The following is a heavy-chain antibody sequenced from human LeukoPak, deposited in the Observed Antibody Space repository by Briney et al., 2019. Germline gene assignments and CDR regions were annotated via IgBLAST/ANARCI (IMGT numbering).Heavy chain of an antibody. J-gene: IGHJ6*02. Sequence: SETLSLTCTVSGGSVSSGFYYWSWIRQPPGKGLEWIGYIYYSGSTNYNPSLKSRVSISVDTSKNKFSLKLTSVTAADTAVYYCASTVGATTLGDYYYYGMDVWGQGTTVTVSS. V-gene: IGHV4-61*01. CDR2: IYYSGST. D-gene: IGHD1-26*01. CDR1: GGSVSSGFYY. CDR3: ASTVGATTLGDYYYYGMDV.